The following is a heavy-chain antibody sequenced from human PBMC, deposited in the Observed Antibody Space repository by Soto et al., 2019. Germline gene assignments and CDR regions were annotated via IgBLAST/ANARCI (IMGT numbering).Heavy chain of an antibody. V-gene: IGHV4-59*01. J-gene: IGHJ4*02. D-gene: IGHD3-10*01. CDR3: ARDMVRGVIFDY. CDR2: IYYSGST. Sequence: SETLSLTCTVSGGSISSYYWSWIRQPPGKGLEWIGYIYYSGSTNYNPSLKSRVTISVDTSKNQFSLKLSSVTAADTAVYYCARDMVRGVIFDYWGQGNLVTVSS. CDR1: GGSISSYY.